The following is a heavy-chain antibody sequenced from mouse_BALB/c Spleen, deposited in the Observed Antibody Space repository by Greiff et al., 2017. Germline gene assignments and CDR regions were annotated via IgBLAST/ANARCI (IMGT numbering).Heavy chain of an antibody. V-gene: IGHV1-87*01. CDR2: IYPGDGDT. J-gene: IGHJ2*01. CDR3: ARGTITTAYFDY. CDR1: GYTFTSYW. D-gene: IGHD1-2*01. Sequence: VQLQQSGAELARPGASVKMSCKASGYTFTSYWMQWVKQRPGQGLEWIGAIYPGDGDTRYTQKFKGKATLTADKSSSTAYMQLSSLASEDSAVYYCARGTITTAYFDYWGQGTTLTVSS.